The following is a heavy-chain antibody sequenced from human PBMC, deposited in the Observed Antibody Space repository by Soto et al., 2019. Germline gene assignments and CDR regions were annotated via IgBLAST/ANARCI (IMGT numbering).Heavy chain of an antibody. CDR1: GDSINNYY. Sequence: SETLSLTCTVSGDSINNYYWTWIRQPPGKGLEWIGYIYDSGSTSYNPSLKSRLTMSVDTSKNQFSLKLKSVTAADTAVYYCARGTKYYYQGMDVWGQGTTVTVSS. CDR3: ARGTKYYYQGMDV. J-gene: IGHJ6*02. CDR2: IYDSGST. V-gene: IGHV4-59*01.